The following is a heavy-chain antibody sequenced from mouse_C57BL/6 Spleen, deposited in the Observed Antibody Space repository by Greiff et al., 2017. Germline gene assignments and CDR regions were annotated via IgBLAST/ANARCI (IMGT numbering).Heavy chain of an antibody. CDR3: ARGGDYYGERYFDV. Sequence: DVKLQESGPGLVKPSQSLSLTCSVTGYSITSGYYWNWIRQFPGNKLEWMGYISYDGSNNYNPSLKNRISITRDTSKNQFFLKLNSVTTEDTATYYCARGGDYYGERYFDVWGTGTTVTVSS. CDR1: GYSITSGYY. V-gene: IGHV3-6*01. CDR2: ISYDGSN. D-gene: IGHD1-2*01. J-gene: IGHJ1*03.